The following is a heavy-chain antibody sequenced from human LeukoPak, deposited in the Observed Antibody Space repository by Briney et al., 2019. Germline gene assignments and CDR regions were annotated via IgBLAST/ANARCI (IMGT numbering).Heavy chain of an antibody. V-gene: IGHV3-7*03. D-gene: IGHD3-10*01. CDR3: ARDYMVRGVSDY. Sequence: GGSLRLSCAASGFTFGSYWMSWVRQAPGKGLEWVANIKQDGSEKYYVGSVKGRFTISRDNAKNSLYLQMNSLRAEDTAVYYCARDYMVRGVSDYWGQGTLVTVSS. J-gene: IGHJ4*02. CDR2: IKQDGSEK. CDR1: GFTFGSYW.